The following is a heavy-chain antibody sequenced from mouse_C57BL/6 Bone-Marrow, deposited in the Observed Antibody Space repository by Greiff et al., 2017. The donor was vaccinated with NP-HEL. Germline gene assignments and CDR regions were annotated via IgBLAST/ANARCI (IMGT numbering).Heavy chain of an antibody. D-gene: IGHD4-1*02. CDR1: GFTFSSYA. V-gene: IGHV5-4*03. CDR2: ISDGGSYT. CDR3: ARAPNWADWYFDV. Sequence: EVMLVESGGGLVKPGGSLKLSCAASGFTFSSYAMSWVRQTPEKRLEWVATISDGGSYTYYPDNVKGRFTISRDNAKNNLYLQMSHLKSEDTAMYYCARAPNWADWYFDVWGTGTTVTVSS. J-gene: IGHJ1*03.